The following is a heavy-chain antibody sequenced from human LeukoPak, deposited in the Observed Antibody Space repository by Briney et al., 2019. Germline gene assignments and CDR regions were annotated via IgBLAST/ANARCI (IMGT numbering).Heavy chain of an antibody. CDR2: ISGSGGST. CDR1: GFTFSSYA. CDR3: ANPNSGWYGIFDY. Sequence: GGSLRLSCAASGFTFSSYAMSWVRQAPGKGLEWVSAISGSGGSTYYADSVKGRFTISRDNSKNTLYLQMNSLRAEDTAVYYCANPNSGWYGIFDYWGQGTLVTVSS. D-gene: IGHD6-19*01. V-gene: IGHV3-23*01. J-gene: IGHJ4*02.